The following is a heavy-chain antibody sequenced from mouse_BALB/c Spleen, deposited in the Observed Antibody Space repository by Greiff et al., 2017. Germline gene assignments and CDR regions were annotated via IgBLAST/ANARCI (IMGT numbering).Heavy chain of an antibody. CDR2: ISYSGST. Sequence: EVQGVESGPGLVKPSQSLSLTCTVTGYSITSDYAWNWIRQFPGNKLEWMGYISYSGSTSYNPSLKSRISITRDTSKNQFFLQLNSVTTEDTATYYCATHYYGSSYWYFDVWGAGTTVTVSS. CDR1: GYSITSDYA. V-gene: IGHV3-2*02. J-gene: IGHJ1*01. D-gene: IGHD1-1*01. CDR3: ATHYYGSSYWYFDV.